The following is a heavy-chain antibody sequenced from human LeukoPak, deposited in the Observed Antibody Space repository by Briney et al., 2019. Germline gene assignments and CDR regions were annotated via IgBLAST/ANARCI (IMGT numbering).Heavy chain of an antibody. CDR2: IYHSGRT. J-gene: IGHJ4*02. CDR1: VRSISSGGYY. D-gene: IGHD5-12*01. Sequence: SETLSLTCTISVRSISSGGYYWSWLRRPPGKGQEWIGYIYHSGRTYYNPVLKSRVTISVARSKNQFSLKLRSVTARETAVYYCAAKCNGYTGIYVFAHWGRGTLVTVSS. V-gene: IGHV4-30-2*02. CDR3: AAKCNGYTGIYVFAH.